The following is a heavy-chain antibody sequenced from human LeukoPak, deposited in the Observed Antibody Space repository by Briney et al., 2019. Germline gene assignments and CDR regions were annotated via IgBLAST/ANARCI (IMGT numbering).Heavy chain of an antibody. CDR1: GYTFTSYA. CDR3: ARGSYFDWFDY. J-gene: IGHJ4*02. CDR2: INAGNGNT. Sequence: ASVKLSCKASGYTFTSYALHWVRQAPGQRLEWMGWINAGNGNTKYSQKFQGRVTITRDTSASTVYMELSSLRSEDTAVYYCARGSYFDWFDYWGQGTLVTVSS. D-gene: IGHD3-9*01. V-gene: IGHV1-3*01.